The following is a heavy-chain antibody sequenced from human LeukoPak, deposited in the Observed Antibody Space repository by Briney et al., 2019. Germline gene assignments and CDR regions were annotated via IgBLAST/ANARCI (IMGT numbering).Heavy chain of an antibody. CDR3: ARDVFYEGYYYGSGSYLNWFDP. J-gene: IGHJ5*02. CDR2: IYTSGST. CDR1: GGSISSYY. D-gene: IGHD3-10*01. V-gene: IGHV4-4*07. Sequence: PSETLSLTCTVSGGSISSYYWSWIRQPAGKGLEWIGRIYTSGSTNYNPSLKSRVTMSVDTSKNQFSLKLGSVTAADTAVYYCARDVFYEGYYYGSGSYLNWFDPWGQGTLVTVSS.